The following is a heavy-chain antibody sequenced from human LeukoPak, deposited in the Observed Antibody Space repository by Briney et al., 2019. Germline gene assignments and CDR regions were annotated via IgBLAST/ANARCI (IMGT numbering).Heavy chain of an antibody. J-gene: IGHJ1*01. V-gene: IGHV3-21*01. Sequence: GGSLRLSCTVSGFTLSTYSLNWVRRAPGKGLEWVSLMTNSRSYYADSVKGRFTISRDNAKNSLYLQMSSLRADDTAVYYCARDRLLYYYDSGPTGHFQHWGQGTLVTV. CDR1: GFTLSTYS. CDR3: ARDRLLYYYDSGPTGHFQH. D-gene: IGHD3-22*01. CDR2: MTNSRSY.